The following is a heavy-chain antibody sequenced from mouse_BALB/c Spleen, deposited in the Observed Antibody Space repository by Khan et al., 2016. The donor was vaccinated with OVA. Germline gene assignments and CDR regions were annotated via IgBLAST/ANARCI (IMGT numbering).Heavy chain of an antibody. J-gene: IGHJ3*01. CDR3: ARGNYYGSTSWFGY. D-gene: IGHD1-1*01. V-gene: IGHV1-9*01. Sequence: QVQLQQPGAELMKPGASVKISCKATGYTFSSYWIEWVKQRPGHGLEWIAEILPGSGSTNYNEKFKGKATFTADTSSNTAYMQLSSLTSEDSAVYYCARGNYYGSTSWFGYGGQGTLVTVSA. CDR1: GYTFSSYW. CDR2: ILPGSGST.